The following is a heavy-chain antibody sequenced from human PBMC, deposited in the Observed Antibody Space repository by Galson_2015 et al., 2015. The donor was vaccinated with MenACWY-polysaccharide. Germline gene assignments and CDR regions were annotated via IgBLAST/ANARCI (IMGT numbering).Heavy chain of an antibody. CDR2: MSGSGGST. CDR1: GFTFSSYA. CDR3: ARLSGYTYRSPYYSDY. V-gene: IGHV3-23*01. J-gene: IGHJ4*02. D-gene: IGHD5-12*01. Sequence: SLRLSCAAAGFTFSSYAMSWVRQAPGKGLEWVSSMSGSGGSTYYEGSVKGRFTISRDNSKNTLYLQMNSLRAEDTAIYYCARLSGYTYRSPYYSDYSGQGTLVTVSS.